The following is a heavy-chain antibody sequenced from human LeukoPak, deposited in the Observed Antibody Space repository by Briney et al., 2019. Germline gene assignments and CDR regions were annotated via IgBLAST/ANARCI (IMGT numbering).Heavy chain of an antibody. Sequence: ASVKVSCKASGYTFTGYYIHWVRQAPGQGLEWMGWLNPNTGGTNYAQKFQGRVTMTRDTSISTAYMELGRLSSDDTAVYYCARGAGSGNSYGLIHDHWGQGTLVIVSS. CDR3: ARGAGSGNSYGLIHDH. D-gene: IGHD3-10*01. V-gene: IGHV1-2*02. CDR2: LNPNTGGT. CDR1: GYTFTGYY. J-gene: IGHJ4*02.